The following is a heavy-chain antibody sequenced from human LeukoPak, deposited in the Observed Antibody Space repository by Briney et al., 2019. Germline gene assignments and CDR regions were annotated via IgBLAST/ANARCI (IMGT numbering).Heavy chain of an antibody. CDR2: INHSGST. V-gene: IGHV4-34*01. Sequence: SETLSLTCAVYGGSFSGYYWSWIRQPPGKGVEWLGEINHSGSTNYNPSLKSRVTISVDTSKNQFALKLSPATAADTAVYYCANYDIWTGALDYRGQGTLVTVSS. J-gene: IGHJ4*02. CDR1: GGSFSGYY. CDR3: ANYDIWTGALDY. D-gene: IGHD3-9*01.